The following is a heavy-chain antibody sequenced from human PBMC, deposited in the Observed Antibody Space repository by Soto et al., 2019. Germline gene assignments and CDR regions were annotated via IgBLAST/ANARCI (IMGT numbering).Heavy chain of an antibody. CDR3: AREGPAPYYYYGMDV. Sequence: QVQLVQSGGEVKKPGASVKVSCKTSGYSFTTYGTSWVRQAPGQGLEWMGWISAYNGNTNYAQKLQGRVTMTTDTSXCTAYMELRSLRSDDTAVYYCAREGPAPYYYYGMDVWGQGSTVTVSS. V-gene: IGHV1-18*01. J-gene: IGHJ6*02. CDR1: GYSFTTYG. CDR2: ISAYNGNT.